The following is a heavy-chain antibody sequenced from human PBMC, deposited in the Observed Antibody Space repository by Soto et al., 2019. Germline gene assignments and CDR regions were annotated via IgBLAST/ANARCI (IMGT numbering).Heavy chain of an antibody. D-gene: IGHD3-10*01. Sequence: SETLSLTCAVYGGSFSGYYWSWIRQPPGKGLEWIGEINHSGSTNYNPSLKSRVTISVDTSKNQFSLKLSSVTAADTAVYYCARGWFGDLLLAIYYFDYWGQGTLVTVSS. CDR2: INHSGST. V-gene: IGHV4-34*01. CDR1: GGSFSGYY. CDR3: ARGWFGDLLLAIYYFDY. J-gene: IGHJ4*02.